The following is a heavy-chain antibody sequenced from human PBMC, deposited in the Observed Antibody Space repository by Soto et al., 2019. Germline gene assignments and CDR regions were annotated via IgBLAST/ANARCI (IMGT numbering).Heavy chain of an antibody. CDR2: ISSSSSYI. J-gene: IGHJ6*02. CDR3: ARDSTYSSPPGGGYYYGMDV. V-gene: IGHV3-21*01. Sequence: EVQLVESGGGLVKPGGSLRLSCAASGFTFSSYSMNWVRQAPGKGLEWVSSISSSSSYIYYADSVKGRFTISRDNAKNTLQLQMNSLRAEDTAVYYCARDSTYSSPPGGGYYYGMDVWGQGTTVTVSS. D-gene: IGHD6-13*01. CDR1: GFTFSSYS.